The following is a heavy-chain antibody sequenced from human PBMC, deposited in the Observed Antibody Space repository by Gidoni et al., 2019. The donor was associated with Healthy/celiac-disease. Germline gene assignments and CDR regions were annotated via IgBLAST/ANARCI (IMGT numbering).Heavy chain of an antibody. V-gene: IGHV3-11*05. D-gene: IGHD3-22*01. J-gene: IGHJ4*02. CDR3: AREGNYYDSSGYYSGQIDY. CDR2: ISSSSSYT. Sequence: VQLVESGGGLVKPGGSLRLSCAASGFTFSDYYMSWIRQAPGKGLEWVSYISSSSSYTNYADSVKGRFTISRDNAKNSLYLQMNSLRAEDTAVYYCAREGNYYDSSGYYSGQIDYWGQGTLVTVSS. CDR1: GFTFSDYY.